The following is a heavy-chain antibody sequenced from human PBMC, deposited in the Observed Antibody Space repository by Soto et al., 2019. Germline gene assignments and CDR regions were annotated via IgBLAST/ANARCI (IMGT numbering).Heavy chain of an antibody. Sequence: TLSLTCTVSGGSISSGGYYWSWIRQHPGKGLEWIGYIYYSGSTYYNPSLKSRVTISVDTSKNQFSLKLSSVTAADTAVCYCESGASSSLYWFDPWGQGNMVTVSS. D-gene: IGHD6-6*01. J-gene: IGHJ5*02. CDR3: ESGASSSLYWFDP. CDR2: IYYSGST. V-gene: IGHV4-31*03. CDR1: GGSISSGGYY.